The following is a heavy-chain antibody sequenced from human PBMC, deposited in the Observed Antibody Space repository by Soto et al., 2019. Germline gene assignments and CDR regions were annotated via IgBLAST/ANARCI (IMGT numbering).Heavy chain of an antibody. D-gene: IGHD4-17*01. Sequence: GGSLRLSCAASGFTFSSYAMSWVRQAPGKGLEWVSAISGSGGSTCYADSVKGRFTISRDNSKNTLYLQMNSLRAEDTAVYYCAKAHDYGDYAYFDYWGQGTLVTVSS. CDR1: GFTFSSYA. CDR3: AKAHDYGDYAYFDY. J-gene: IGHJ4*02. CDR2: ISGSGGST. V-gene: IGHV3-23*01.